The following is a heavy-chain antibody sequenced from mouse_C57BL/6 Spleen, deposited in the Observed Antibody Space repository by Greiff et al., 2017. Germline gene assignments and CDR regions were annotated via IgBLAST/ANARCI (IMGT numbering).Heavy chain of an antibody. CDR2: IDPEDGDT. J-gene: IGHJ2*01. CDR3: TTESTVVPFDD. CDR1: GFNIKDYY. D-gene: IGHD1-1*01. Sequence: VQLQQSGAELVKPGASVKLSCTASGFNIKDYYLPWVKQRPEQGLEWIGRIDPEDGDTEYAPKFQGKATMTADTSSTTAYLQLSSLTSEDTAVYYCTTESTVVPFDDWGQGPTRSVSS. V-gene: IGHV14-1*01.